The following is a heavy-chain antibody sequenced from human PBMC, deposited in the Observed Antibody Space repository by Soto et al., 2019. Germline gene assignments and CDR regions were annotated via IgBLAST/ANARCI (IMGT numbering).Heavy chain of an antibody. CDR3: AKGKTTGWYYFDY. CDR2: VSASGRDT. D-gene: IGHD6-19*01. Sequence: PGGSLRLSCAASGFTFDKYAMSWVRQAPGKGLEWVAGVSASGRDTYYADSVKDRFTISRDSSKNTLYLQMNSLRAQDTATYYCAKGKTTGWYYFDYWGQGTLVTVS. V-gene: IGHV3-23*01. CDR1: GFTFDKYA. J-gene: IGHJ4*02.